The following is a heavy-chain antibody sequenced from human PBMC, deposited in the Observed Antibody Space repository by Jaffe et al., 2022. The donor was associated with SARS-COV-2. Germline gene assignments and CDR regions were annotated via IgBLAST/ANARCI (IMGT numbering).Heavy chain of an antibody. J-gene: IGHJ6*02. Sequence: QVQLVESGGGVVQPGRSLRLSCAASGFTFSSYAMHWVRQAPGKGLEWVAVISYDGSNKYYADSVKGRFTISRDNSKNTLYLQMNSLRAEDTAVYYCARVGYSSSWSEYGMDVWGQGTTVTVSS. CDR1: GFTFSSYA. CDR3: ARVGYSSSWSEYGMDV. D-gene: IGHD6-13*01. V-gene: IGHV3-30-3*01. CDR2: ISYDGSNK.